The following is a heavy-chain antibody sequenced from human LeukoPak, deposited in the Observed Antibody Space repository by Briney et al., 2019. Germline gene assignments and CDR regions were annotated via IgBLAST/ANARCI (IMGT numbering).Heavy chain of an antibody. Sequence: GGSLRLSCEASGFTFTTYSMTWVRQAPGKGLEWVSIISSGSSAIFSADALKGRFTISRDNSQNTLYIQMESLRVEDTAVYYCVKAQRGFDDFWSGYDYWGQGSLVTVSS. CDR3: VKAQRGFDDFWSGYDY. V-gene: IGHV3-21*01. J-gene: IGHJ4*02. CDR1: GFTFTTYS. CDR2: ISSGSSAI. D-gene: IGHD3-3*01.